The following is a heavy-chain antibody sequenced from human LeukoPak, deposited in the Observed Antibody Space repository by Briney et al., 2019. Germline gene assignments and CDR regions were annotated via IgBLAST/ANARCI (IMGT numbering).Heavy chain of an antibody. Sequence: GGSLRLSCAASGFTFSSYAMHWVRQAPGKGLEYVSAISSNGGSTYYANSVKGRFTISRDNSKNTLYLQMNSLRAEDTAVYYCARGGSGWYPEYFQHWGQGTLVTVSS. CDR1: GFTFSSYA. D-gene: IGHD6-19*01. J-gene: IGHJ1*01. CDR2: ISSNGGST. CDR3: ARGGSGWYPEYFQH. V-gene: IGHV3-64*01.